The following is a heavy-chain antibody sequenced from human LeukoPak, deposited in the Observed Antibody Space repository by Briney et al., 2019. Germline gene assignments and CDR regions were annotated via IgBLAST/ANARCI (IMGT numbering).Heavy chain of an antibody. D-gene: IGHD5-18*01. V-gene: IGHV3-30*18. CDR3: AKPLESYVSRQIDY. J-gene: IGHJ4*02. CDR1: GFTFSIYG. CDR2: ISYDGKTK. Sequence: PGGSLRLSCAASGFTFSIYGMNWVRHAPGKGLEWVAVISYDGKTKYYADSVKGRFTISRDNSKNTLYLQMDSLRAEDTAVYYCAKPLESYVSRQIDYWGQGTLVTVSS.